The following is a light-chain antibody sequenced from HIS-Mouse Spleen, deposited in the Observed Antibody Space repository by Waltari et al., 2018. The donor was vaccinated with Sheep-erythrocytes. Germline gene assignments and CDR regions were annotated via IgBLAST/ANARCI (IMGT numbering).Light chain of an antibody. CDR1: QDISNY. CDR2: DAS. J-gene: IGKJ3*01. CDR3: QQYDNLFT. Sequence: DIQMTQSPSSLSASVGDRVTITCQASQDISNYLNWYPQKPGKAPKLLIYDASNLETGVPSRFSGSGSVTDFTFTISSLQPEDIATYYCQQYDNLFTFGPGTKVDIK. V-gene: IGKV1-33*01.